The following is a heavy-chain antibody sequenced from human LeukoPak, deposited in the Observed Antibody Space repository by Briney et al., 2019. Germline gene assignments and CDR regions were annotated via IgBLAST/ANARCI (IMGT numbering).Heavy chain of an antibody. J-gene: IGHJ4*02. V-gene: IGHV4-34*01. CDR1: GGSFSGYY. CDR3: ARSRINIS. Sequence: SETLSLTCAVFGGSFSGYYWSWIRHPPEKGLEWIGEINHSGSTNYNPSLKSRVTTSVDTSKNQFSLRLSYVTAARTTRYYCARSRINISWGQGTIPTVSS. D-gene: IGHD3-3*02. CDR2: INHSGST.